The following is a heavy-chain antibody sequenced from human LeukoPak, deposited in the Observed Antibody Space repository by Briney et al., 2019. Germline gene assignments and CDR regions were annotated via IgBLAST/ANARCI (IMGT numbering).Heavy chain of an antibody. J-gene: IGHJ6*03. D-gene: IGHD3-10*01. V-gene: IGHV4-34*01. Sequence: PSETLSLTCAVYGGSFSGYYWSWIRQPPGKGLEWIVEINHSGSTNYHPSLKSRVTISVDTSKNQFSLKLCSVTAADTAVYYCARTTEEYYGSGKFRKYYSYYYYMDGWGKGTTVTVSS. CDR3: ARTTEEYYGSGKFRKYYSYYYYMDG. CDR2: INHSGST. CDR1: GGSFSGYY.